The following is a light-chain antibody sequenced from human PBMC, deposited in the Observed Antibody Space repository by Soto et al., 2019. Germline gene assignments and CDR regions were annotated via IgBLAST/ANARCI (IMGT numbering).Light chain of an antibody. CDR1: QSVLYSSNNKNY. CDR3: QQYYSLPRS. Sequence: DIVMTQSPDSLAVSLGERATINCKSSQSVLYSSNNKNYLAWYQQKPGQSPKLLIYWASTRESGVPDRFSGSGSGTDFTLTISSLQAEDVAVYYCQQYYSLPRSFGPGTKVDIK. V-gene: IGKV4-1*01. J-gene: IGKJ3*01. CDR2: WAS.